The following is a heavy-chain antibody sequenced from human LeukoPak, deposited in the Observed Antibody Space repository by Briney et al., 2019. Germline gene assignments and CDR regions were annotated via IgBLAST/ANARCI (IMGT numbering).Heavy chain of an antibody. CDR1: GFNISSFS. J-gene: IGHJ4*02. Sequence: PGGSRRLSCTASGFNISSFSMNWARQAPGKGLEWLSYISSTSSAIYYADSVKGRFTISRDNAKNSLYLQMDSLRAEDTAIYYCARVIGSYGDSAYWGQGTLVTVSS. CDR2: ISSTSSAI. V-gene: IGHV3-48*04. CDR3: ARVIGSYGDSAY. D-gene: IGHD3-16*01.